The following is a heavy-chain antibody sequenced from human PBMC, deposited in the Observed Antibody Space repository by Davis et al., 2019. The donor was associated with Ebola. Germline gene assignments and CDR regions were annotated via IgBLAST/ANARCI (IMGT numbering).Heavy chain of an antibody. CDR2: INHSGST. Sequence: PSETLSLTCAVYGGSFSGYYWSWIRQPPGKGLEWIGEINHSGSTNSNPSLKSRVTISVDTSKNQFSLQLSSVTAADTAVYYCAREARACYGDTYWGQGTLVTVSS. CDR1: GGSFSGYY. D-gene: IGHD4-17*01. V-gene: IGHV4-34*01. CDR3: AREARACYGDTY. J-gene: IGHJ4*02.